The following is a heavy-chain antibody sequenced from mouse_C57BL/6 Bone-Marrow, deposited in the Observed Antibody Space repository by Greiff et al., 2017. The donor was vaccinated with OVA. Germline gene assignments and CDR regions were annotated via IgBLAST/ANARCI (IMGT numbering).Heavy chain of an antibody. CDR2: ISYDGSN. CDR3: ARDPGYFDV. J-gene: IGHJ1*03. Sequence: VQLKESGPGLVNPSQSLSLTCSVTGYSITSGYYWNWIRQFPGNKLEWMGYISYDGSNNYNPSLKNRISITRDTSKNQFFLKLNSVTTEDTATYYCARDPGYFDVWGTGTTVTVSS. V-gene: IGHV3-6*01. CDR1: GYSITSGYY.